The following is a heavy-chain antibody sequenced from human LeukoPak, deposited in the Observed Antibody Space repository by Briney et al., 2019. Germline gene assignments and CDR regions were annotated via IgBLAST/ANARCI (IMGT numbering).Heavy chain of an antibody. J-gene: IGHJ3*02. V-gene: IGHV3-21*01. Sequence: GGSLRLSCAASGFTFSSYSMNWVRQAPGKGLEWVSSISSSSSYIYYADSVKGRFTISRDNAKNSLYLQTNSLRAEDTAVYYCARARDIVVVPAAMVPDAFDIWGQGTMVTVSS. CDR3: ARARDIVVVPAAMVPDAFDI. CDR1: GFTFSSYS. CDR2: ISSSSSYI. D-gene: IGHD2-2*01.